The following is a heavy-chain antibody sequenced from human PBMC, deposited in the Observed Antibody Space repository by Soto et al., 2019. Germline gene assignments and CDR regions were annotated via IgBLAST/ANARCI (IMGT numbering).Heavy chain of an antibody. CDR1: GGSISSSSYY. CDR2: IYYSGFT. J-gene: IGHJ4*02. CDR3: AKHVVFVSGGSSFDF. V-gene: IGHV4-31*03. Sequence: SETLSLTCTVSGGSISSSSYYWGWIRQHPGKGLEWIGYIYYSGFTYYNPSLKSRVTISVDTSKNQFSLKLSSVTAADTAVYYCAKHVVFVSGGSSFDFWGQGILVTVSS. D-gene: IGHD3-16*01.